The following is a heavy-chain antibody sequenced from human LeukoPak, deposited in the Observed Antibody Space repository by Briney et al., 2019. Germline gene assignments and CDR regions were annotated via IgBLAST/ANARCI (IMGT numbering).Heavy chain of an antibody. Sequence: GGSLRLSCAASGFTVSSDYMSWVRQAPGKGLEWVSVIYRDGSTYYSDSVKGRFAISRDNSRNTLYLQMTSLRADDTAMYYCARDGSGHVFDYLGQGTLVTVSS. J-gene: IGHJ4*02. CDR1: GFTVSSDY. CDR2: IYRDGST. V-gene: IGHV3-66*01. D-gene: IGHD3-10*01. CDR3: ARDGSGHVFDY.